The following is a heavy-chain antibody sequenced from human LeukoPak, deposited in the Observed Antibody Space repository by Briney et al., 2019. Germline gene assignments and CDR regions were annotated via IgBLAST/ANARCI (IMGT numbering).Heavy chain of an antibody. J-gene: IGHJ4*02. D-gene: IGHD1-26*01. CDR2: IWPGGSDT. CDR1: GYIFTNSW. Sequence: PGESLKISCQVSGYIFTNSWIGWVRQKPGKGLEWMGIIWPGGSDTRYSPSFQGQVTISADKSITTAYLQWSSLKASDTAMYYCARPVTGVSPSGAIDFWGQGTQVTVSS. V-gene: IGHV5-51*01. CDR3: ARPVTGVSPSGAIDF.